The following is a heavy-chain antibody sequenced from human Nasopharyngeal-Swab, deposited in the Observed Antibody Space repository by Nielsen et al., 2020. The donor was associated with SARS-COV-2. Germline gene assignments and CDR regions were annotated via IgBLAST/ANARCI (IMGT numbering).Heavy chain of an antibody. CDR2: IYSSGNT. CDR3: ARDAGGVYGAFDI. J-gene: IGHJ3*02. Sequence: WIRQPPGKGLEWVGNIYSSGNTYYNAFFKSRLTISLDTSKNQFSLHLSSVTAADTAVYYCARDAGGVYGAFDIWGQGTVVTVSS. D-gene: IGHD5/OR15-5a*01. V-gene: IGHV4-30-4*01.